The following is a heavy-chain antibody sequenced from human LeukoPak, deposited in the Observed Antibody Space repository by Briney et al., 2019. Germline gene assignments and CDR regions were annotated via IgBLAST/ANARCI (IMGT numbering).Heavy chain of an antibody. CDR1: GGSFSGYY. Sequence: SETLSLTCAVYGGSFSGYYWSWIRQPPGKGLEWIGYIYYSGSTYYNPSLKSRVTISVDTSKNQFSLKLSSVTAADTAVYYCARGSITIFGVVISMDVWGQGTTVTVSS. CDR3: ARGSITIFGVVISMDV. V-gene: IGHV4-34*09. CDR2: IYYSGST. J-gene: IGHJ6*02. D-gene: IGHD3-3*01.